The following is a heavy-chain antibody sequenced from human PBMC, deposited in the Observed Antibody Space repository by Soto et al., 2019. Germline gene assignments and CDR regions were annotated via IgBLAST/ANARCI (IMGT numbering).Heavy chain of an antibody. CDR2: LHFNGSA. Sequence: SETLSLTCDMNSGSFSGYDWTWIRQSPGKGLEWIGELHFNGSANYNPSLRSRVSFSVDRSKNHFSLNLRSVIAADTAIYYCARGPTYDFWSLWGQGTPVTVSS. D-gene: IGHD3-3*01. CDR3: ARGPTYDFWSL. J-gene: IGHJ4*02. CDR1: SGSFSGYD. V-gene: IGHV4-34*01.